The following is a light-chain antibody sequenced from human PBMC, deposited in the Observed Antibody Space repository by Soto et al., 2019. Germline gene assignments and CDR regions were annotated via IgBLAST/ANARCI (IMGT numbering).Light chain of an antibody. CDR2: EVR. J-gene: IGLJ1*01. CDR3: ISYTSSSTSYV. V-gene: IGLV2-14*01. CDR1: MRDVGAYNL. Sequence: QSALTQPASVSGSAGQSITISCSGTMRDVGAYNLVSWYQQHPGTAPKLIIYEVRNRPSGISSRFSGSRSGNTASLTISGLQSEDEGDYYCISYTSSSTSYVFGTGTKLTVL.